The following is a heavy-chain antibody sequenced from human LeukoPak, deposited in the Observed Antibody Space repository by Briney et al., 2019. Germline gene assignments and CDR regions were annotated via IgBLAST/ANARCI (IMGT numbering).Heavy chain of an antibody. CDR3: ATSWDSSGLDY. CDR2: ISSSSSYI. V-gene: IGHV3-21*01. J-gene: IGHJ4*02. Sequence: PGGSLRLSCVASGFIFNRNAMNWVRQAPGKGLEWVSSISSSSSYIYYADSVKGRFTISRDNAKNSLYLQMNSLRAEDTAVYYCATSWDSSGLDYWGQGTLVTVSS. D-gene: IGHD3-22*01. CDR1: GFIFNRNA.